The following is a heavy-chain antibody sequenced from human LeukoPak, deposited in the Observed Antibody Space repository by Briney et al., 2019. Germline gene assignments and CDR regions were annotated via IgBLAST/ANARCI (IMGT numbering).Heavy chain of an antibody. CDR2: IYYSGST. D-gene: IGHD1-26*01. CDR1: GGSISSYY. Sequence: SETLSLTCTVSGGSISSYYWSWIRQPPGKGLEWIGYIYYSGSTNYNPSLKSRVTISVDTSKNQFSLKLSSVSAADTAVYYCARDDPSIVGATENAFDIWGQGTMVTVSS. J-gene: IGHJ3*02. V-gene: IGHV4-59*01. CDR3: ARDDPSIVGATENAFDI.